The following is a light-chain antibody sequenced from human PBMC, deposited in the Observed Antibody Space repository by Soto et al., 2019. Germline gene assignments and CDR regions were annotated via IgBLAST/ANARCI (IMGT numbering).Light chain of an antibody. CDR1: QSVDTTF. CDR2: GAS. Sequence: EIVLTQSPGSLSLSPGQRATLSCRASQSVDTTFFAWYQKKPGQAPRLLIYGASKRDTGIPDRFSGSGSGTDFPLIISRLEPEDFEVYYCQQYMSSVTFGQGTKVEIK. J-gene: IGKJ1*01. CDR3: QQYMSSVT. V-gene: IGKV3-20*01.